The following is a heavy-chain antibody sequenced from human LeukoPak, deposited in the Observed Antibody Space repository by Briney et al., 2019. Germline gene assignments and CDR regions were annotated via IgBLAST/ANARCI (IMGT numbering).Heavy chain of an antibody. V-gene: IGHV3-30*02. CDR1: GFTFSSYG. J-gene: IGHJ4*02. Sequence: GGSLRLSCAASGFTFSSYGMHWVRQAPGEGLEWVAFIRYDGSNKYYADSVKGRFTISRDNSKNTLYLQMNSLRAEDTAVYYCAKDLGSSGWYIDYWGQGTLVTVSS. D-gene: IGHD6-19*01. CDR2: IRYDGSNK. CDR3: AKDLGSSGWYIDY.